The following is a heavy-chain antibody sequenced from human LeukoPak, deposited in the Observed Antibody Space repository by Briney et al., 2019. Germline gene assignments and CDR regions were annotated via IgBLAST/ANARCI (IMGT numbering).Heavy chain of an antibody. Sequence: GGSLRLSCSASGFTFSGSEMNWVRQAPGKGLEWISFISTSGNTIYYADSVKGRFTISRDNAKNSLFLQMNSPRVDDTAVYYCARGFYDTSPLNYGMDVWGKGTTVTVSS. V-gene: IGHV3-48*03. D-gene: IGHD3-22*01. CDR3: ARGFYDTSPLNYGMDV. J-gene: IGHJ6*04. CDR2: ISTSGNTI. CDR1: GFTFSGSE.